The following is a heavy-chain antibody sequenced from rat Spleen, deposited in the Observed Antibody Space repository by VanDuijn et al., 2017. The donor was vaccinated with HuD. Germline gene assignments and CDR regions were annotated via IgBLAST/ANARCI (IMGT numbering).Heavy chain of an antibody. J-gene: IGHJ2*01. D-gene: IGHD4-3*01. CDR3: ARGFGFYTGDYFDY. Sequence: QVQLKESGPDLVQPSQTLSLTCTVSGFSLTSYNVHWVRQPPGKGLEWMGVMWSGGRTAYNSALKSRLSISRDTSKSQVFLKMNSLQTEDIATYYCARGFGFYTGDYFDYWGQGVMVTVSS. CDR2: MWSGGRT. V-gene: IGHV2-30*01. CDR1: GFSLTSYN.